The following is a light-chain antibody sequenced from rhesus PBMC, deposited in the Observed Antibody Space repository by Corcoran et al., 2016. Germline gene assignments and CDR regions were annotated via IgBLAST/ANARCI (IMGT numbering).Light chain of an antibody. CDR2: GAS. CDR3: LQHSNWPRT. CDR1: QSVSSR. V-gene: IGKV3-24*01. J-gene: IGKJ1*01. Sequence: EIVMTQSPATLSLSPGERATLSCRASQSVSSRLAWYQQKPGQAPRLLIYGASSRAPGIPDRFSGSGSGTDFTLTISSLEPEDVAVYYCLQHSNWPRTFGQGTKVEIK.